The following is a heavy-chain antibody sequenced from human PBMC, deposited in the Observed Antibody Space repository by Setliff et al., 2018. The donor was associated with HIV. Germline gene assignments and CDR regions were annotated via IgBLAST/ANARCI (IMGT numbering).Heavy chain of an antibody. J-gene: IGHJ2*01. V-gene: IGHV4-39*07. CDR1: GGSIRTGAYY. CDR2: IYYDGRT. CDR3: AREGGQGYSGSGSFYHRNFDL. D-gene: IGHD3-10*01. Sequence: ETLSLTCTVSGGSIRTGAYYWGWIRQPPGKGLEWIGSIYYDGRTFYKPSLKSRLTISVDTSKSQFSLKLTSVTAADTALYYCAREGGQGYSGSGSFYHRNFDLWGRGTLVTVSS.